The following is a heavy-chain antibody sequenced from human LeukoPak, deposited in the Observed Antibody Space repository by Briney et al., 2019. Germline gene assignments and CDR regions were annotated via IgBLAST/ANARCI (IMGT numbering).Heavy chain of an antibody. Sequence: PGGSLRLSCAASGFTFSSYAMSWVRQAPGKGLEWVSAISGSGGSTYYADSVKGRFTISRDNSKNTLYLQMNSLRAEDTAVYYCAKGFTMIVVVITLDDAFDIWGQGTMVTVSS. CDR3: AKGFTMIVVVITLDDAFDI. D-gene: IGHD3-22*01. J-gene: IGHJ3*02. CDR2: ISGSGGST. V-gene: IGHV3-23*01. CDR1: GFTFSSYA.